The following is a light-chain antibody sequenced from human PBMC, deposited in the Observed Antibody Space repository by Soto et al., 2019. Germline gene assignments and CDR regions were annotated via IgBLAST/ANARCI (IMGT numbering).Light chain of an antibody. CDR3: QKYNSAPRT. J-gene: IGKJ1*01. CDR2: AAS. V-gene: IGKV1-27*01. CDR1: QRISNY. Sequence: DIQMTQSPSSLSASVGDRVTITCRASQRISNYLAWYQQKPGKVPKLVIYAASTLQSGVPSRFSGSGSGTDFTLTISSLQPEDVATYYCQKYNSAPRTFGQGTKVDIK.